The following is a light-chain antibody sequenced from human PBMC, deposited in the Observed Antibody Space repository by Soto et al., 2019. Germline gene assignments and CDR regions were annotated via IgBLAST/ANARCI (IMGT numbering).Light chain of an antibody. Sequence: EIVMTQSPATLSVSPGERATLSCRARQSASGYLAWFQQEAGQAPRLLIYADSNRATGTPARFSGGGSGTDFTLTIRSLAPEDFAVYYCQQRSNWITVGQGTRLEI. J-gene: IGKJ5*01. CDR2: ADS. CDR3: QQRSNWIT. V-gene: IGKV3-11*01. CDR1: QSASGY.